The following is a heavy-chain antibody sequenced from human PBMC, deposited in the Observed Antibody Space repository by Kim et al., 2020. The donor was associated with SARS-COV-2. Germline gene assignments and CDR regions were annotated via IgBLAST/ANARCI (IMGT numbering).Heavy chain of an antibody. CDR1: GFTFSTYS. J-gene: IGHJ4*02. CDR3: ARSPPPRGSYHFDY. CDR2: ISYDGINK. D-gene: IGHD1-26*01. Sequence: GGSLRLSCAASGFTFSTYSMHWVRQAPGKGLEWVAVISYDGINKYYVDSVKGRFTISGDNSKNTLYLQMNSLRTEDTAVYYCARSPPPRGSYHFDYWGQGDLVTVSS. V-gene: IGHV3-30*04.